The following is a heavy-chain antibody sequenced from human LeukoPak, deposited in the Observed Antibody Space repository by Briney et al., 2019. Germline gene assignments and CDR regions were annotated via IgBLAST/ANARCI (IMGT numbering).Heavy chain of an antibody. CDR2: IYAGESDT. Sequence: GESLKISCKGSGYSFTNYWIGWVRQMPGKGLEWMGIIYAGESDTRYSPSFQGRITTTADKSINTVYLQLTSLKASDTAMYYCAKAATTWSNYDYWGQGTLLTVSS. D-gene: IGHD3-3*01. CDR1: GYSFTNYW. V-gene: IGHV5-51*01. CDR3: AKAATTWSNYDY. J-gene: IGHJ4*02.